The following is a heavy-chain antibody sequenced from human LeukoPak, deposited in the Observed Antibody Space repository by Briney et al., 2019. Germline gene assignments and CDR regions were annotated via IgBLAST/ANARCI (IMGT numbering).Heavy chain of an antibody. D-gene: IGHD2-2*01. CDR1: GITFGNNW. J-gene: IGHJ5*02. Sequence: GGSLRLSCAASGITFGNNWMHWVRQGPGKGLVWISRINSDGGGAIYADSVKGRFTVSRDNAKNTLYLQMNSLRAEDTAVYYCARDVQHNWLDTWGQGTLVTVSS. V-gene: IGHV3-74*01. CDR3: ARDVQHNWLDT. CDR2: INSDGGGA.